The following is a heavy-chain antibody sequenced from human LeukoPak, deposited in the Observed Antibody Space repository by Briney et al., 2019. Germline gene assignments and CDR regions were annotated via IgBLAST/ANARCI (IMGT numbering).Heavy chain of an antibody. CDR2: ISSSSSYI. J-gene: IGHJ4*02. Sequence: PGGSLRLSCAASGFTFSSYSMNWVRQAPGKGLEWVSSISSSSSYIYYADSVKGRFTISRDNAKNSLYLQMNSLRAEDTAVYSCARDDRKQQLAPGVDYWGQGTLVTVSS. V-gene: IGHV3-21*01. D-gene: IGHD6-13*01. CDR1: GFTFSSYS. CDR3: ARDDRKQQLAPGVDY.